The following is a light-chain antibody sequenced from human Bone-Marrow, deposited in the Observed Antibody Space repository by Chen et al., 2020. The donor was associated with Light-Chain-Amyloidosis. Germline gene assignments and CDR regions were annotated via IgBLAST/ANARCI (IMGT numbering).Light chain of an antibody. CDR3: QSANCSGTYGVI. CDR1: DLPTKY. CDR2: RDT. J-gene: IGLJ2*01. Sequence: SYELTQPPSVSVSPGQTARITCSGDDLPTKYAYWYQQKPGQAPVLVIHRDTERPSGISERFSGSSSGTTATFTISRVQAEDEADYHCQSANCSGTYGVIFGGGTTRTVL. V-gene: IGLV3-25*03.